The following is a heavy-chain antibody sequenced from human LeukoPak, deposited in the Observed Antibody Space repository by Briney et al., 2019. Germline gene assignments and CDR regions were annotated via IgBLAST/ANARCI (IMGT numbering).Heavy chain of an antibody. D-gene: IGHD3-10*01. CDR2: ISGSGGST. CDR3: AKESGAGITMVRGVMIDY. CDR1: GFTLSSYA. V-gene: IGHV3-23*01. J-gene: IGHJ4*02. Sequence: PGGSLRLSCAASGFTLSSYAMSWVRQAPGKGLEWVSAISGSGGSTYYADSVKGRFTISRDNSKNTLYLQMNSLRAEDTAVYYCAKESGAGITMVRGVMIDYWGQGTLVTVSS.